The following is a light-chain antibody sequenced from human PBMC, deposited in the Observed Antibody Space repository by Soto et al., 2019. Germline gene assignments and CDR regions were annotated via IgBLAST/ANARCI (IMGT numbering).Light chain of an antibody. J-gene: IGLJ3*02. V-gene: IGLV3-21*04. Sequence: SYELTQPPSVSVAPGKAARITCGGKDIASKCVHWYQQKPGQAPVLVIYYDSDRPSGIPERFSGSSSGDTATLTISRVEAGDEADYYCQVWDSSSDHVVFGGGTKLTVL. CDR1: DIASKC. CDR2: YDS. CDR3: QVWDSSSDHVV.